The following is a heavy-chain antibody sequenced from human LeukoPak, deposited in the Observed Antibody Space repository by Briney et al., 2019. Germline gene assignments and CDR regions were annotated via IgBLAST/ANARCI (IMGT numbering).Heavy chain of an antibody. V-gene: IGHV4-4*07. CDR2: IYTSGST. CDR1: GGSISSYY. CDR3: ARGRSSMVRGYYYYYMDV. D-gene: IGHD3-10*01. Sequence: SETLSLTCTVSGGSISSYYWSWIRQPAGRGLEWIGRIYTSGSTNYNPSLKSRVTISVDTSKNQFSLKLSSVTAADTAVYYCARGRSSMVRGYYYYYMDVWGKGTTVTISS. J-gene: IGHJ6*03.